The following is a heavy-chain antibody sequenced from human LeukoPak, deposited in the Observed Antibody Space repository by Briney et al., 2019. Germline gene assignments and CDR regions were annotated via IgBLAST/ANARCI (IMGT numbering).Heavy chain of an antibody. Sequence: SETLSLTCTVSGGSINNYYWSWIRQPPGEGLEWIGYTHDSGTTNYNPPLKPRVTISVDTSKIQFSLNLTSVTAADTAVYYCARLYGYTYGHGGMDVWGQGTTVTVSS. CDR1: GGSINNYY. CDR2: THDSGTT. CDR3: ARLYGYTYGHGGMDV. V-gene: IGHV4-59*08. D-gene: IGHD5-18*01. J-gene: IGHJ6*02.